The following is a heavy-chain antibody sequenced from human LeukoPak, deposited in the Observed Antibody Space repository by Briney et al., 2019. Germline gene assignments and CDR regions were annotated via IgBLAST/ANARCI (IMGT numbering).Heavy chain of an antibody. J-gene: IGHJ5*02. CDR2: IYYSGST. Sequence: PSETLSLTCTVSGGSISSYYWSWIRQPPGKGLEWIGYIYYSGSTNYNPSLKSRVTISVDTSKNQFSLKLSSVTAADTAVYYCASHYCSSTSCPNNLFDPWGQGTLVTVSS. D-gene: IGHD2-2*01. CDR3: ASHYCSSTSCPNNLFDP. V-gene: IGHV4-59*01. CDR1: GGSISSYY.